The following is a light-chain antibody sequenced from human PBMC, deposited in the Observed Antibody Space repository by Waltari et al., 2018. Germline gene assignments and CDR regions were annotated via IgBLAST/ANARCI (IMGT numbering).Light chain of an antibody. CDR2: DAS. CDR3: QQRRNWPPT. V-gene: IGKV3-11*01. Sequence: VLTQSPATLSLSPGDRAPLPCRASQSVDDYMAWYQQKPGQSPRLLIYDASNRATGIPIRFSGSGFGTDFTLTISSLEPDDFAHYYCQQRRNWPPTFGQGTKVEIK. J-gene: IGKJ1*01. CDR1: QSVDDY.